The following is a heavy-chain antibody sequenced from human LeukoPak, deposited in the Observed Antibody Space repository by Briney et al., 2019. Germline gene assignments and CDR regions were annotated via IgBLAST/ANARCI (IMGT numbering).Heavy chain of an antibody. Sequence: PGGSLRLSCAASGFTFSTYAMSWVRQAPGKGLEWVSAIRGSGGSTYYADSVKGRFTFSRDNSKNMLYLQMNSLRAEDTAVYYCARLRSSWLFDYWGQGTLVTVSS. J-gene: IGHJ4*02. CDR1: GFTFSTYA. V-gene: IGHV3-23*01. CDR3: ARLRSSWLFDY. D-gene: IGHD6-13*01. CDR2: IRGSGGST.